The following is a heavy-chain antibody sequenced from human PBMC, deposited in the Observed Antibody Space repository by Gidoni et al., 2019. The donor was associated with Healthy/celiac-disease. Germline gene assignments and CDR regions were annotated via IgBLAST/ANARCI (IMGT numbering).Heavy chain of an antibody. D-gene: IGHD5-12*01. CDR1: GFTFDDYA. Sequence: EVQLVESGGGLVQPGRSLRLSCAASGFTFDDYAMHWVRQAPGKGLEWVSGISWNSGSIGYADSVKGRFTISRDNAKNSLYLQMNSLRAEDTALYYCAKDMENIVAYYFDYWGQGTLVTVSS. CDR3: AKDMENIVAYYFDY. V-gene: IGHV3-9*01. J-gene: IGHJ4*02. CDR2: ISWNSGSI.